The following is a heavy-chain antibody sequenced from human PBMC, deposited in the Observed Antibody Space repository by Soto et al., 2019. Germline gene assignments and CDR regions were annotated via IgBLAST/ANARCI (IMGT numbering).Heavy chain of an antibody. D-gene: IGHD5-18*01. CDR3: ASAGGYRGNAFGY. CDR1: GGTFSSYA. J-gene: IGHJ4*02. Sequence: QVQLVQSGAEVKKPGSSVKVSCKASGGTFSSYASSWVRQAPGQGLEWMGGIIPIFGTANYAQKFQGRVTIPADASTSTAYMELSSLRSEDKAVYYCASAGGYRGNAFGYWGQGTLVTVSS. V-gene: IGHV1-69*12. CDR2: IIPIFGTA.